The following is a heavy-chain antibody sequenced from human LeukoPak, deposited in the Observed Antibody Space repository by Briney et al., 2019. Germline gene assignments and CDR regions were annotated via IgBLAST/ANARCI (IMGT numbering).Heavy chain of an antibody. J-gene: IGHJ4*02. CDR1: GFTFRSYA. CDR3: AKPFVPFARVNDY. V-gene: IGHV3-23*01. Sequence: GGSLRLSCAASGFTFRSYAMSWVRQAPGKGLEWVSSISGSGGRTYYADSVKGRFTISRDNSKNTLYLQMNSLRAEDTAVYYCAKPFVPFARVNDYWGQGTLVTVSS. D-gene: IGHD2-8*01. CDR2: ISGSGGRT.